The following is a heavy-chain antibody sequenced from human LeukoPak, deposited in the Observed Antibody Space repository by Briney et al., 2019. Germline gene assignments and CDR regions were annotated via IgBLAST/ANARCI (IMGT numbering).Heavy chain of an antibody. CDR3: AKGRGYSSGWAYYFDY. J-gene: IGHJ4*02. V-gene: IGHV4-59*08. CDR1: GGSFSGYY. D-gene: IGHD6-19*01. Sequence: SETLSLTCAVYGGSFSGYYWSWIRQPPGKGLEWIGYIYYSGSTNYNPSLKSRVTISVDTSKNQFSLKLSSVTAADTAVYYCAKGRGYSSGWAYYFDYWGQGTLVTVSS. CDR2: IYYSGST.